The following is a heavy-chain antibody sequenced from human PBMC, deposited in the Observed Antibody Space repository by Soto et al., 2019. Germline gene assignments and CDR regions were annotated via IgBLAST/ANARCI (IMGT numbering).Heavy chain of an antibody. Sequence: VASVKVSCKASGYTFTSYGISWVRQAPGQGLEWMGWISAYNGNTNYAQKLQGRVTMTTDTSTSTAYMELRSLRSDDTAVYYCARDNYDFWSGYYDAYYYGMDVWGQGTTVTVSS. V-gene: IGHV1-18*01. J-gene: IGHJ6*02. D-gene: IGHD3-3*01. CDR2: ISAYNGNT. CDR3: ARDNYDFWSGYYDAYYYGMDV. CDR1: GYTFTSYG.